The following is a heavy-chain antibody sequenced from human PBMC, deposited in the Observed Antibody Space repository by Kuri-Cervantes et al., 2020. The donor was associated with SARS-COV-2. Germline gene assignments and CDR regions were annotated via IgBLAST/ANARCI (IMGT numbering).Heavy chain of an antibody. V-gene: IGHV4-34*01. CDR2: INHSGST. Sequence: GSLRLSCAVYGGSFSGYYWSWIRQPPGKGLEWIGEINHSGSTNYNPSLKSRVTISVDTSKNQFSLKLSSVTAADTAVYYCARGNCSSTSCYPYFDYWGQGTLVTVSS. CDR3: ARGNCSSTSCYPYFDY. CDR1: GGSFSGYY. D-gene: IGHD2-2*01. J-gene: IGHJ4*02.